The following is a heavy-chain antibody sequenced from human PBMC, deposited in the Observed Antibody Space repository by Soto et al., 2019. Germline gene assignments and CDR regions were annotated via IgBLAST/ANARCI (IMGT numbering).Heavy chain of an antibody. CDR1: GGPISSDDYY. CDR2: IYYRGNT. J-gene: IGHJ6*02. V-gene: IGHV4-31*03. Sequence: LSETLSLPCTVSGGPISSDDYYWNWIRQRPGKGLEWMGNIYYRGNTNYNPSLKSRIIMSMAMSKNQFSRKLTSLTASGPAVYDRACGWVYDVMGVWG. CDR3: ACGWVYDVMGV. D-gene: IGHD2-21*01.